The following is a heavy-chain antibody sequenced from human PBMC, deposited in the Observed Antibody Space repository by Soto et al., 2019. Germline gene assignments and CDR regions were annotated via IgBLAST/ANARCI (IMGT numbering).Heavy chain of an antibody. V-gene: IGHV4-34*01. J-gene: IGHJ3*02. D-gene: IGHD3-22*01. CDR1: GGSFSGYY. CDR2: INHSGST. Sequence: PSETLSLTCAVYGGSFSGYYWSWIRQPPGKGLEWIGEINHSGSTNYNPSLKSRVTISVDTSKNQFSLKLSSMTAADTAVYYCARGDTYYYDNSGSDAFDIWGQGTMVTV. CDR3: ARGDTYYYDNSGSDAFDI.